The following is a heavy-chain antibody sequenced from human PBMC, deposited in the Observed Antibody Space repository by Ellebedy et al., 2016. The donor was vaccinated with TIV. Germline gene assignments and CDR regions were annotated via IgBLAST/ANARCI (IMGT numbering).Heavy chain of an antibody. CDR1: GFTFNNYW. J-gene: IGHJ5*02. V-gene: IGHV3-74*01. Sequence: GESLKISCVASGFTFNNYWIHWVRQAPGKGLVWVSRTNNDGSNTVYADSVKGRFTVSRDNAKNTLYLQMNSLRVEDTAVYYCARDKPHNWFDPWGQGTLVTVSS. CDR3: ARDKPHNWFDP. CDR2: TNNDGSNT.